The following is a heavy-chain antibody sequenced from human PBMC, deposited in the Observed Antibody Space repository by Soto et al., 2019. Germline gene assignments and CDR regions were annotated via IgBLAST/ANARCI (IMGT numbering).Heavy chain of an antibody. Sequence: QVQLVQSGAEVKKPGSSVKVSCKASGGTFSSYTISWVRQAPGQGLEWMGRIIPILGIANYAQKFQGRVTITADKSTSTAYMERSSLRSEDTAVYYCARLPTYDYGGNAYDYWGQGTLVTVSS. J-gene: IGHJ4*02. CDR2: IIPILGIA. CDR1: GGTFSSYT. V-gene: IGHV1-69*02. D-gene: IGHD4-17*01. CDR3: ARLPTYDYGGNAYDY.